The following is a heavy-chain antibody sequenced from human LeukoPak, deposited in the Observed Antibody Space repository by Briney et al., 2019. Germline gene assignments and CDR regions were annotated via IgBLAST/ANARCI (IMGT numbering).Heavy chain of an antibody. CDR2: ISYDGSNK. CDR1: GFTFSSYG. CDR3: AKPLRPYFDWLLYAFDI. J-gene: IGHJ3*02. Sequence: PGGSLRLSCAASGFTFSSYGMHWVRQAPGKGLEWVAVISYDGSNKYYADSVKGRFTISRDNSKNTLYLQMNSLRAEDTAVYYCAKPLRPYFDWLLYAFDIWGQGTMVTVSS. D-gene: IGHD3-9*01. V-gene: IGHV3-30*18.